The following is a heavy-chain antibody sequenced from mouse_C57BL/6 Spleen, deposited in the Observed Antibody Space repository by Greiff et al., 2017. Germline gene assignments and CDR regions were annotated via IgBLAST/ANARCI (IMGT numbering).Heavy chain of an antibody. D-gene: IGHD2-4*01. CDR2: IYPGDGDT. V-gene: IGHV1-82*01. CDR3: APSYDYGFAY. Sequence: VKLQESGPELVKPGASVKISCKASGYAFSSSWMNWVKQRPGKGLEWIGRIYPGDGDTNYNGKFKGKATLTADKSSSTAYMQLSSLTSEDSAVYFCAPSYDYGFAYWGQGTLVTVSA. J-gene: IGHJ3*01. CDR1: GYAFSSSW.